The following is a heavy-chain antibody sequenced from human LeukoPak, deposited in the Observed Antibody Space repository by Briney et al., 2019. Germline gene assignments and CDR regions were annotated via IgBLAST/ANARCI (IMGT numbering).Heavy chain of an antibody. CDR1: GFTFSSYS. CDR2: IKTDGGTT. CDR3: TTDPRYSSGWYEDDYFDY. D-gene: IGHD6-19*01. J-gene: IGHJ4*02. Sequence: NAGGSLRLSCAASGFTFSSYSMNWVRQGSGKGLEWVGRIKTDGGTTDYAAPVKGRFTISRDDSKNTLYLQMNSLKTEDTAVYYCTTDPRYSSGWYEDDYFDYWGQGTLVTVSS. V-gene: IGHV3-15*01.